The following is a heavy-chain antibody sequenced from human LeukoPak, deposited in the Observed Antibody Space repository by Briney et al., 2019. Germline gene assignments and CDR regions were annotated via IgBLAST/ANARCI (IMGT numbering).Heavy chain of an antibody. D-gene: IGHD2-2*02. V-gene: IGHV3-23*01. J-gene: IGHJ4*02. CDR1: GFTFSSYA. CDR2: ISGSGGST. Sequence: PGGSLRLSCAASGFTFSSYAMSWVREAPGKGLEGVSAISGSGGSTYYADSVKGRFTISRDNSKNTLYLQMNSLRAEDTAVYYCAKVEEYQLLYFDYWGQGTLVTVSS. CDR3: AKVEEYQLLYFDY.